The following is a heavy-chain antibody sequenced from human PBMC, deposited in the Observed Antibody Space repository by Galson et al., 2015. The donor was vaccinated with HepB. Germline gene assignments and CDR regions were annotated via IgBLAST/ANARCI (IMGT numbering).Heavy chain of an antibody. D-gene: IGHD2-21*01. CDR3: AKDATYCGADCPTSYFDR. Sequence: SLRLSCAASAFTFDDYAMHWLRQAPGKGLEWVSSISWDRAKVAYADSVKGRFTISRDNARNSLYLQMNSLRHEDAAFYYCAKDATYCGADCPTSYFDRWSQGTLVTVSS. CDR2: ISWDRAKV. V-gene: IGHV3-9*01. CDR1: AFTFDDYA. J-gene: IGHJ4*02.